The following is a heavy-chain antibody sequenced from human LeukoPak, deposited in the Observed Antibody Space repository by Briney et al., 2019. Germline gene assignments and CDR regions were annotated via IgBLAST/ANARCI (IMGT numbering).Heavy chain of an antibody. Sequence: GASVNVSCKASGGTFSSYAISWVRQAPGQGLEWMGGIIPIFGTANYAQKFQGRVTITTDESTSTAYMELSSLRSEDTAVYYCASGFLRPRRNYYYYYMDVWGKGTTVTVSS. CDR3: ASGFLRPRRNYYYYYMDV. D-gene: IGHD3-10*01. J-gene: IGHJ6*03. V-gene: IGHV1-69*05. CDR1: GGTFSSYA. CDR2: IIPIFGTA.